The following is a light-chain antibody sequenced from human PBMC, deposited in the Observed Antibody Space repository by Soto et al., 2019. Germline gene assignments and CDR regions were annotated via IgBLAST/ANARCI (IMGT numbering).Light chain of an antibody. V-gene: IGLV2-14*01. Sequence: QSALTQPASVSGSPGQSITISCTGTSSDVGGYDYVSWYQQHPGKAPKLIIYEVTNGPSGISPRFSGSKSGNTASLTISGRQADDEADYYCSSFSSSDTPVVFGGGTKLTVL. J-gene: IGLJ2*01. CDR2: EVT. CDR3: SSFSSSDTPVV. CDR1: SSDVGGYDY.